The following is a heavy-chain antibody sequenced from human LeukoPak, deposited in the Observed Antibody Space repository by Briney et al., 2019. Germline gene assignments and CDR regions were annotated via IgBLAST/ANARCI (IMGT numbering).Heavy chain of an antibody. J-gene: IGHJ3*01. CDR2: IYYSGST. CDR1: GFTFSSYE. D-gene: IGHD3-10*01. Sequence: GSLRLSCAASGFTFSSYEMNWVRQAPGKGLEWIGSIYYSGSTYYNPSLKSRVTISVDTSKNQFSLKLSSVTAADTAVYYCARCNYYGSGSYHEGFFRFWGQGTMVTVSS. CDR3: ARCNYYGSGSYHEGFFRF. V-gene: IGHV4-59*05.